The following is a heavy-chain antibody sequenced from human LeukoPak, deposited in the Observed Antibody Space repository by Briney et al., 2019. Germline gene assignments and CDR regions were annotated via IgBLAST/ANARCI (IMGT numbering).Heavy chain of an antibody. V-gene: IGHV3-15*01. CDR3: TTHVVDTAMVKPFGYYYGMDV. D-gene: IGHD5-18*01. Sequence: GGSLRLSCAASGFTFSNAWMSWVRQAPGKGLEWVGRIKSKTDGGKTDYAAPVKGRFTISRDDSKNTLYLQMNSLKTEDTAVYYCTTHVVDTAMVKPFGYYYGMDVWGQGTTVTVSS. CDR1: GFTFSNAW. J-gene: IGHJ6*02. CDR2: IKSKTDGGKT.